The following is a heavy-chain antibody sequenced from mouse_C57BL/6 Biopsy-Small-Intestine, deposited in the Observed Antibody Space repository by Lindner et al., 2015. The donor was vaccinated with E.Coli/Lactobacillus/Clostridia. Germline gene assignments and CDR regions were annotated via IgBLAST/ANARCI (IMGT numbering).Heavy chain of an antibody. V-gene: IGHV9-3*02. CDR2: INTNTGNP. Sequence: VKVSCKASGYTFTSYAMNWVRQAPGQGLEWMGWINTNTGNPTYAQGFTGRFVFSLDTSVSTAYLQISSLKAEDTAVYYCARDVVTGTTSGMDVWGQGTTVTVSS. D-gene: IGHD2-1*01. CDR3: ARDVVTGTTSGMDV. J-gene: IGHJ1*01. CDR1: GYTFTSYA.